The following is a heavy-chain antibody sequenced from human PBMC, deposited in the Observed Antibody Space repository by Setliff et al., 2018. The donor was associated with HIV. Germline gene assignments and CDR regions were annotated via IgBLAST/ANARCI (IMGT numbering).Heavy chain of an antibody. CDR2: IFYSGST. CDR3: ARAGCSSTSCYSLGYYYMDV. CDR1: GGSVSNDSYY. V-gene: IGHV4-61*01. J-gene: IGHJ6*03. D-gene: IGHD2-2*01. Sequence: SETLSLTCTVSGGSVSNDSYYWSWIRLPPGRGLEWIGYIFYSGSTNYNPSLKGRVTISVDTSKNQFSLKLSSVTAADTAVYYCARAGCSSTSCYSLGYYYMDVWGKGTTVTVSS.